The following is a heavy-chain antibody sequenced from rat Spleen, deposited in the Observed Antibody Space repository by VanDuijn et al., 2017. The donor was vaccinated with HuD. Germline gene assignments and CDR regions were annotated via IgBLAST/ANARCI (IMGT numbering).Heavy chain of an antibody. CDR2: ISYDGGST. CDR1: GFTFSNYD. D-gene: IGHD1-1*01. V-gene: IGHV5-20*01. CDR3: TTLGLHYYSYY. Sequence: EVQLVESGGGLVQPGRSMKLSCAASGFTFSNYDMAWVRQAPTKGLEWVASISYDGGSTYYRDSVKGRFTISRDNAKSSLYLQMDSLRSEDTATYYCTTLGLHYYSYYWGQGVMVTVSS. J-gene: IGHJ2*01.